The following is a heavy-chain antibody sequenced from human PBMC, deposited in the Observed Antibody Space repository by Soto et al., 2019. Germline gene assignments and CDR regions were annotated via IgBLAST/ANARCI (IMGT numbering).Heavy chain of an antibody. CDR2: IYYSGST. V-gene: IGHV4-31*03. D-gene: IGHD4-17*01. J-gene: IGHJ4*02. CDR1: GGSISSGGYY. CDR3: ARTTAVPNTLRSRYFFDY. Sequence: SETLSLTCTVSGGSISSGGYYWSWIRQHPGKGLEWIGYIYYSGSTYYNPSLKSRVTISVDLSKNQFSLRLSSVTTADTALYYCARTTAVPNTLRSRYFFDYWGQGTLVTVSS.